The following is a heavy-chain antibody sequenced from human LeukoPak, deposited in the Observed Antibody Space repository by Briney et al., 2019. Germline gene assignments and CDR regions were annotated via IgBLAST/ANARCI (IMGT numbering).Heavy chain of an antibody. J-gene: IGHJ4*02. CDR2: ISYDGSNK. CDR3: AKGGTYMDYFDY. CDR1: GFSFSNYG. Sequence: PGGSLRLSCAASGFSFSNYGIHWVRQAPGKGLEWVTVISYDGSNKYYEDSVKGRFTISRDNSKNTLYLQMNSLRAEDTAVYYCAKGGTYMDYFDYWGQGTLVTVSS. D-gene: IGHD3-16*01. V-gene: IGHV3-30*18.